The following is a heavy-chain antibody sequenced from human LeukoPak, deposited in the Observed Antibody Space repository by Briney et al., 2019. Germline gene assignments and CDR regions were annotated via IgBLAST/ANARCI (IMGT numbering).Heavy chain of an antibody. D-gene: IGHD5-24*01. CDR3: ARVSGDGYSSWDY. CDR1: GFTFSSFA. J-gene: IGHJ4*02. V-gene: IGHV3-33*01. CDR2: IYYDGSNQ. Sequence: GGSLRLSCAVSGFTFSSFAMHWARQAPGKGLEWVAFIYYDGSNQYYADSVKGRFTIFRDTSKNMLYPQMNSLRAEDTAVYYCARVSGDGYSSWDYWGQGTLVTVSS.